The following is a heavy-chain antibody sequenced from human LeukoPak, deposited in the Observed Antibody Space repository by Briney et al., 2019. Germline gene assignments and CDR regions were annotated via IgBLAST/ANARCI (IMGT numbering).Heavy chain of an antibody. J-gene: IGHJ5*02. D-gene: IGHD6-19*01. CDR1: GYSFTTYG. CDR3: ARDFYTSGSGWFDP. V-gene: IGHV1-18*01. Sequence: GASVKVSCKASGYSFTTYGITWVRQAPGQGLEWMGWISPYNGETNYAEKFQGRVTMTTDTSTSTAYMELRSLRSDDTAVYYCARDFYTSGSGWFDPCGEGTLVSVSS. CDR2: ISPYNGET.